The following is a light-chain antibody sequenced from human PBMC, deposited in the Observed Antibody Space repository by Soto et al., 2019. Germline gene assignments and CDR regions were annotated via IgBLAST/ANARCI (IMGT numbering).Light chain of an antibody. CDR3: QQSYGAPLT. V-gene: IGKV4-1*01. CDR1: QSVLSRSNNKNF. J-gene: IGKJ2*01. CDR2: SAS. Sequence: DIVLTQSPDSLPVSLGERATISCKSSQSVLSRSNNKNFLTWYQQKPGQPTKKLIYSASTRESGVPDRFSGSGSGTDFTLTISSLQAEDVAVYYCQQSYGAPLTFGQGIKLEIK.